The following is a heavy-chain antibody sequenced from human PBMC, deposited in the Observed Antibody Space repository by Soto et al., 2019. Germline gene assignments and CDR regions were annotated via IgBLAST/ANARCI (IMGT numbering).Heavy chain of an antibody. V-gene: IGHV3-7*01. CDR2: IKQDGSEK. CDR1: GFSFSTYW. D-gene: IGHD5-12*01. CDR3: AREGYDGALDY. J-gene: IGHJ4*02. Sequence: GGSLRLSCAASGFSFSTYWMTWVRQAPGKGLEWVANIKQDGSEKYYVDSVKGRFTISRDSAKSSLYLQMNSLRGEDTAVYHCAREGYDGALDYWGPGTLVTVSS.